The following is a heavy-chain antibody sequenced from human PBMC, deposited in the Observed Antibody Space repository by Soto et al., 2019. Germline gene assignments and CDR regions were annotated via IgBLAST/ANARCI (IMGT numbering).Heavy chain of an antibody. J-gene: IGHJ6*02. CDR1: GYTFTSYG. CDR2: ISAYNGNT. Sequence: QVQLVQSGAEVKKPGASVKVSCKASGYTFTSYGISWVRQAPGQGLEWMGWISAYNGNTNYAQKLQGRVTMTTDTSTSTGYMELRSLRSDDTAVYYCARGRYYGSGSFSYYYYYYGMDVWGQGTTVTVSS. D-gene: IGHD3-10*01. V-gene: IGHV1-18*01. CDR3: ARGRYYGSGSFSYYYYYYGMDV.